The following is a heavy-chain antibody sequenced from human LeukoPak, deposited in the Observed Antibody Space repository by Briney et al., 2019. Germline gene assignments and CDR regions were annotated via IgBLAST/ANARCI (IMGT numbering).Heavy chain of an antibody. CDR2: VYYSGST. V-gene: IGHV4-59*08. J-gene: IGHJ6*02. CDR3: ARRSMVRTVGYYYGMDV. CDR1: GGSISSDY. Sequence: SETLSLTCIVSGGSISSDYWSWIRQSPGKGLEWIGYVYYSGSTNYNPSLKIRATISVDTSKRHFSRSLSSVTAADTAVYYCARRSMVRTVGYYYGMDVWGQGTTVTVSS. D-gene: IGHD4/OR15-4a*01.